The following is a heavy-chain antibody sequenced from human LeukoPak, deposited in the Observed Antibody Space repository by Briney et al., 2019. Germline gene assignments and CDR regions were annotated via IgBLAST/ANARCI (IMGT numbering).Heavy chain of an antibody. Sequence: SQTLSLTCALSGDILSRKSPTWHWIRQSPSRGLEWLGRTYYRSQWFYNYGVSVKGRIVINPDTSKNEFSLQLNSVTPEDTAVYFCARDFSGWYNWFDPWGQGILVTVSS. CDR1: GDILSRKSPT. J-gene: IGHJ5*02. CDR2: TYYRSQWFY. V-gene: IGHV6-1*01. D-gene: IGHD6-19*01. CDR3: ARDFSGWYNWFDP.